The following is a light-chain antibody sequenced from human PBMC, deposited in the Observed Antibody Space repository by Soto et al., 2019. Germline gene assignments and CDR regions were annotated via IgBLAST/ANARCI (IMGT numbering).Light chain of an antibody. CDR1: QSVSRY. V-gene: IGKV3-11*01. CDR2: DAS. J-gene: IGKJ5*01. CDR3: QQRSNWPPIT. Sequence: IVLTHTPPTLSLSPGERATLSCSASQSVSRYLAWYQQKSGQAPRLLIYDASNRATGIPARFSGSGSGTDFTLTISRLEPEDFAVYYCQQRSNWPPITFGQGTRLEI.